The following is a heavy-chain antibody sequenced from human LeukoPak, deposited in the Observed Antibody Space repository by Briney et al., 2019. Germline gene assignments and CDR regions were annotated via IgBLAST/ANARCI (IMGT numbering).Heavy chain of an antibody. CDR3: ARGGLGRELLIFDI. D-gene: IGHD1-26*01. V-gene: IGHV3-30*04. CDR2: ISYDGTNK. Sequence: GGSLRLSCAGSGFIFSSYAMHWVRQAPGKGLEWVAVISYDGTNKYYEDSVKGRFTISRDNSKNTLNLQMNSLRAEDTAVYYCARGGLGRELLIFDIWGQGTMVTVSS. CDR1: GFIFSSYA. J-gene: IGHJ3*02.